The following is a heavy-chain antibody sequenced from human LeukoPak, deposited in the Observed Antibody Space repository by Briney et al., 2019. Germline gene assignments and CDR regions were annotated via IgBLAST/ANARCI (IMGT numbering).Heavy chain of an antibody. CDR2: IIPIFGTA. V-gene: IGHV1-69*05. CDR1: GYTFTSYD. D-gene: IGHD2-2*01. J-gene: IGHJ5*02. Sequence: ASVKVSCKASGYTFTSYDINWVRQATGQGLEWMGGIIPIFGTANYAQKFQGRVTITTDESTSTAYMELSSLRSEDTAVYYCAREGGYCSSTSCYNWFDPWGQGTLVTVSS. CDR3: AREGGYCSSTSCYNWFDP.